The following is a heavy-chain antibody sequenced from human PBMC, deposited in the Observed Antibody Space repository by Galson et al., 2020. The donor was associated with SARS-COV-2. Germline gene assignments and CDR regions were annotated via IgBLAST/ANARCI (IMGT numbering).Heavy chain of an antibody. CDR1: GFTFDDYG. CDR2: INWKGDYT. CDR3: ARDLFHYGAGVYYSV. D-gene: IGHD3-10*01. V-gene: IGHV3-20*04. J-gene: IGHJ4*02. Sequence: GGSLRLSCAASGFTFDDYGLSWVRQAPGKGLEWVSGINWKGDYTGYADSVKGRFTISRDDAKNSLYLQMNSLSAEDTALYYCARDLFHYGAGVYYSVWGQGTLVAVSS.